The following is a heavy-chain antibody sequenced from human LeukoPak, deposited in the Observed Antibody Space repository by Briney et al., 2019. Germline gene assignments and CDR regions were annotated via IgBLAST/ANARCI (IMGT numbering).Heavy chain of an antibody. CDR3: ARELKAKEDGEEY. J-gene: IGHJ4*02. Sequence: PSETLSLACTVSGGSISSSSYYWGWIRQPPGKGLEWIGSIYYSGSTYYNPSLKSRVTISVDTSKNQFSLKLSSVTAADTAVYYCARELKAKEDGEEYWGQGTLVTVSS. D-gene: IGHD1-26*01. CDR2: IYYSGST. CDR1: GGSISSSSYY. V-gene: IGHV4-39*07.